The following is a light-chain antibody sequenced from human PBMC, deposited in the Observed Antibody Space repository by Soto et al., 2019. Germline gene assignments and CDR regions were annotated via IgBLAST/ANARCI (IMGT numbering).Light chain of an antibody. CDR2: KVN. CDR1: SSNVGNYNY. CDR3: CSFTSRTTVI. Sequence: QSVLTQPPSVSGSPGQSITISCTGTSSNVGNYNYVSWHQQYPGKAPKLMFDKVNNRPSGVSDRFSGSKSGNTASLTISGLQADDEDDYYCCSFTSRTTVIFGGGTKVTVL. V-gene: IGLV2-14*01. J-gene: IGLJ2*01.